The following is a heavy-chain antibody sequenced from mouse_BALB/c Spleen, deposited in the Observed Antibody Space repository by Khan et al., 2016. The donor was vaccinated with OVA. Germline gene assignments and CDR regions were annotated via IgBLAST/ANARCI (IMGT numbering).Heavy chain of an antibody. J-gene: IGHJ4*01. CDR2: ILSDGRT. Sequence: QVQLKQSGPGLVAPSQSLSITCTISGYSLTNYGVHWVRQPPGKGMEWLVVILSDGRTTYNKALKSRLTISQDNSKNQVFLKMNCVKTDDTAMYFCARQPYQHYNIMDYWGQGTSVTVSS. CDR1: GYSLTNYG. CDR3: ARQPYQHYNIMDY. V-gene: IGHV2-6-1*01. D-gene: IGHD2-10*01.